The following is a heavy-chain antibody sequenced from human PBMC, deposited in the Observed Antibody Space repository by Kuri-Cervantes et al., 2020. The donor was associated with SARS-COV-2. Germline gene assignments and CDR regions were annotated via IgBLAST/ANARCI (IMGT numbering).Heavy chain of an antibody. V-gene: IGHV1-46*01. CDR2: INPSGGST. CDR1: GYTFTSYY. D-gene: IGHD3-22*01. CDR3: ARDAYDSSGYYYFGYYYYYMDV. J-gene: IGHJ6*03. Sequence: ASVKDSCKASGYTFTSYYRHWVRQAPGQGLEWMGIINPSGGSTSYEQKFQGRVTMTRDTSISTAYMELSRLRSDDTAVYYCARDAYDSSGYYYFGYYYYYMDVWGKGTTVTVSS.